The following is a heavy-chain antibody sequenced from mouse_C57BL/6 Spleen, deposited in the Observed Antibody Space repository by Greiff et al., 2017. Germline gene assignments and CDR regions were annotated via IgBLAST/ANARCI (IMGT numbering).Heavy chain of an antibody. V-gene: IGHV5-16*01. CDR1: GFTFSDYY. Sequence: EVHLVESEGGLVQPGSSMKLSCTASGFTFSDYYMAWVRQVPEKGLEWVANINYDGSSTYYLDSLKSRFIISRDNAKNILYLQMSSLKSEDTATYSCARELTGTGWYFDVWGTGTTVTVSS. CDR2: INYDGSST. D-gene: IGHD4-1*01. CDR3: ARELTGTGWYFDV. J-gene: IGHJ1*03.